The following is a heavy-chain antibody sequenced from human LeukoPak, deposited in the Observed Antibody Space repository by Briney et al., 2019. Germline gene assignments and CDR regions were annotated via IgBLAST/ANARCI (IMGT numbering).Heavy chain of an antibody. CDR3: ARDTGDVAYYFDY. V-gene: IGHV3-30*04. J-gene: IGHJ4*02. CDR2: ISYDGSNK. CDR1: GFTFSSYA. Sequence: GGSLRLSCAASGFTFSSYAMHWVRQAPGKGLEWVAVISYDGSNKYYADSVKGRFTISRDNSKNTLYVQMNSLRAEDTAVYYCARDTGDVAYYFDYWGQGTLVTVSS. D-gene: IGHD1-1*01.